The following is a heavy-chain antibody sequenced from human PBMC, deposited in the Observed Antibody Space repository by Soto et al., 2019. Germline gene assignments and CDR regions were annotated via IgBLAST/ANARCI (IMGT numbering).Heavy chain of an antibody. CDR3: AKDNYVWGSYRYGY. J-gene: IGHJ4*02. Sequence: EVQLLESGGGLVQPGGSLRLSCAASGFTFSSYAMSWVRQAPGKGLEWVSAISGSGGSTYYADSVKCRFTISRDNSKNTLYLQMNSLRAEDTAVYYCAKDNYVWGSYRYGYWGQGTLVTVSS. CDR2: ISGSGGST. D-gene: IGHD3-16*02. CDR1: GFTFSSYA. V-gene: IGHV3-23*01.